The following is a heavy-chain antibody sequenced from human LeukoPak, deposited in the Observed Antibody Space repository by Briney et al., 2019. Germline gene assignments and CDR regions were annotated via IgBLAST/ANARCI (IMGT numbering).Heavy chain of an antibody. Sequence: GGSLRLSCAASGFTFSSYSMNWVRQAPGKGLEWVSSISSSSSYIYYADSVKGRFTISRDNAKNSLYLQMNSLRAEDTAVYYCAKQGEYYYDSSGLYYFDYWGQGTLVTVSS. CDR1: GFTFSSYS. J-gene: IGHJ4*02. V-gene: IGHV3-21*01. D-gene: IGHD3-22*01. CDR2: ISSSSSYI. CDR3: AKQGEYYYDSSGLYYFDY.